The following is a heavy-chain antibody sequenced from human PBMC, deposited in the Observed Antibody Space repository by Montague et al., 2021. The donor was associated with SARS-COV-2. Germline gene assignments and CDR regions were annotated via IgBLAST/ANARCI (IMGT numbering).Heavy chain of an antibody. CDR1: GGSFNFDY. D-gene: IGHD2-8*01. J-gene: IGHJ4*02. V-gene: IGHV4-34*01. CDR3: SRGQEGYAINGDLNY. Sequence: SETLSLTCGVSGGSFNFDYWCWIRQPPGKGLERIWEINHRCSTNNNPSLKTRVTISIDTSKNQFSLKLSSVAVADTAVYYCSRGQEGYAINGDLNYWGQGTMVTVSS. CDR2: INHRCST.